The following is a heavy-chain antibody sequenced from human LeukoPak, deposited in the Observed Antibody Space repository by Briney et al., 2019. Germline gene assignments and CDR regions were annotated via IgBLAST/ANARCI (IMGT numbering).Heavy chain of an antibody. CDR3: ARGFTSGGYCYGYSDY. CDR1: GGTFSSYA. CDR2: INPNSCGI. V-gene: IGHV1-2*02. D-gene: IGHD5-18*01. J-gene: IGHJ4*02. Sequence: ASVTVSCKASGGTFSSYAISCVRQAPGQGLEWMGWINPNSCGINYAQKFKGRVTMTRDTSISTAYMDLSRLRSDDTAVYYCARGFTSGGYCYGYSDYWDQGTLVTVSS.